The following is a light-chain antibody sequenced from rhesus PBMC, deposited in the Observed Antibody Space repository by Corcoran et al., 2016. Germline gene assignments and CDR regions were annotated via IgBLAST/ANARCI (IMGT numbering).Light chain of an antibody. Sequence: DIQMTQSPSSLSASVGDTVTITCRASQGISSYFNWFQQKPGKAPKLLIYDASSLESGVPSRFSGSGSGTDFTLTISSLQPEDFAAYYCLQHNSYPLTFGGGTKVEIK. CDR1: QGISSY. CDR3: LQHNSYPLT. J-gene: IGKJ4*01. CDR2: DAS. V-gene: IGKV1-28*03.